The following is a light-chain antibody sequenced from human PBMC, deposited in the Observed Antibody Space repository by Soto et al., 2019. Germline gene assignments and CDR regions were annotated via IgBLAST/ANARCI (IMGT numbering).Light chain of an antibody. Sequence: DIQMTQSPSSLSASVGDRVTITCRASESISRHLNWYQQKPGNAPKLLIYAASSLQNGVPSRLSGSGSGTDFTLTISNLQPGDFATYYCQESYSTLSITFGQGTRLETK. V-gene: IGKV1-39*01. CDR2: AAS. CDR3: QESYSTLSIT. J-gene: IGKJ5*01. CDR1: ESISRH.